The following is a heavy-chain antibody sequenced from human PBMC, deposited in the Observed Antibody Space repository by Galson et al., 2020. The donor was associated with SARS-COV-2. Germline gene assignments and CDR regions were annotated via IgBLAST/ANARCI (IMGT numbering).Heavy chain of an antibody. CDR1: GGSISSGSYY. Sequence: SETLSLTCTVSGGSISSGSYYWSWIRQPAGKGLEWIGRIYTSGSTNYNPSLKSRVTISVDTSKNQFSLKLSSVTAADTAVYYCARESGGRVIFGVVTNNWFDPWGQGTLVTVSS. J-gene: IGHJ5*02. CDR3: ARESGGRVIFGVVTNNWFDP. CDR2: IYTSGST. D-gene: IGHD3-3*01. V-gene: IGHV4-61*02.